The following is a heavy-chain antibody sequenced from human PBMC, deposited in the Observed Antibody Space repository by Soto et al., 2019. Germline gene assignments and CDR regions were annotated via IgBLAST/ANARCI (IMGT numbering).Heavy chain of an antibody. CDR3: ARGAATGRSDY. CDR2: MYYSGSP. V-gene: IGHV4-59*11. D-gene: IGHD6-13*01. J-gene: IGHJ4*02. Sequence: PSETLSLTCTVSGGSISSQYWSWIRQPPGQGLEWIAYMYYSGSPNYNPSLKSRVTISVDTSKNQFSLNLSFVTAADTAVYYCARGAATGRSDYWGQGTLVTVS. CDR1: GGSISSQY.